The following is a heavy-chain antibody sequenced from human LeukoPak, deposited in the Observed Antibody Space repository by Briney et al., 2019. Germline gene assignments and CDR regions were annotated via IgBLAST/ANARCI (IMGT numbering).Heavy chain of an antibody. CDR2: ITSSGGYI. CDR3: VRESVYYDSSGYYNVLDY. J-gene: IGHJ4*02. V-gene: IGHV3-21*01. D-gene: IGHD3-22*01. Sequence: GGSLRLSCAASGFTFSSHSMNWVRQAPGKGLEWVSVITSSGGYIYYADSLKGRFTVSRHNAKNSLYLQVNSLRAEDTAVYYCVRESVYYDSSGYYNVLDYWGQGTLVTVSS. CDR1: GFTFSSHS.